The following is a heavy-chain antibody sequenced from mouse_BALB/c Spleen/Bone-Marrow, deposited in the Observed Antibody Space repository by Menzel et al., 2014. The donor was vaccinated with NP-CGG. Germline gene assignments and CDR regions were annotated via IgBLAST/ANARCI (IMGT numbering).Heavy chain of an antibody. CDR1: GFSLTGYG. V-gene: IGHV2-6-7*01. D-gene: IGHD2-4*01. CDR3: ARDSFLITRALDY. CDR2: IWGDGST. Sequence: AHLVESGPGLVAPSQSLSITCTVSGFSLTGYGVSWVRQPPGKGLEWLGMIWGDGSTDYNSALKSRLSISKDNSKSQVFLKVNSLQTEDTARYYCARDSFLITRALDYWGQGTSVTVSS. J-gene: IGHJ4*01.